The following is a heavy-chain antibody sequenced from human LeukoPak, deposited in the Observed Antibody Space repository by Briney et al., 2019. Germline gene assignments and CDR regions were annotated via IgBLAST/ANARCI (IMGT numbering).Heavy chain of an antibody. CDR2: MNPNSGHA. J-gene: IGHJ4*02. CDR3: ARGGHYGDYLVY. Sequence: ASVKFSGKASGYTLTNYDLNGVRQAAGQGIEWMGWMNPNSGHAGYAQKFQGRVTMTRNTSISTAYMELSSLRSEDTAVYYCARGGHYGDYLVYWGQGTLVTVSS. V-gene: IGHV1-8*01. CDR1: GYTLTNYD. D-gene: IGHD4-17*01.